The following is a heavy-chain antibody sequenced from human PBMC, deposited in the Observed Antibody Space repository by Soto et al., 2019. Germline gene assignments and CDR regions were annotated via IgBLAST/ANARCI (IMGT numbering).Heavy chain of an antibody. CDR2: IYYSGST. Sequence: TLSLTCTVSGGSISSGGYCWSWIRQHPGKGLEWIGYIYYSGSTYYNPSLKSRVTISVDTSKNQFSLKLSSVTAADTAVYYCARGLDAYCGGDCYSYWFDPWGQGTLVTVSS. V-gene: IGHV4-31*03. CDR3: ARGLDAYCGGDCYSYWFDP. D-gene: IGHD2-21*02. CDR1: GGSISSGGYC. J-gene: IGHJ5*02.